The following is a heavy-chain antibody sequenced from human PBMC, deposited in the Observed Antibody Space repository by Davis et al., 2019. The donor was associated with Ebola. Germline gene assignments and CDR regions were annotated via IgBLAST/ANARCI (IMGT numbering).Heavy chain of an antibody. CDR2: ISSSGNTI. Sequence: GGSLRLSCAASGFTFSDYYMSWIRQAPGKGLEWVSYISSSGNTIYYADSVKGRFTISRDNAKNSLSLQMNSLRAEDTAVYYCARDRWLQSQYFDYWGQGTLVTVSS. CDR3: ARDRWLQSQYFDY. CDR1: GFTFSDYY. V-gene: IGHV3-11*01. J-gene: IGHJ4*02. D-gene: IGHD5-24*01.